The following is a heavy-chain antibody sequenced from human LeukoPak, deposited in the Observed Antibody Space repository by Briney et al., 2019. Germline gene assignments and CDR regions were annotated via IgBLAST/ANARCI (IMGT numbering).Heavy chain of an antibody. CDR2: INPKSGGT. J-gene: IGHJ5*02. CDR3: ARDRLRLGYERTNWFDP. Sequence: ASVKVSCKASGHTFSDFHMHWVRQAPGQGLEWMGWINPKSGGTNYAQKFQGRVTMTRDTSISTVYMELSRLRSDDTAVYYCARDRLRLGYERTNWFDPWGQGTLVTVSS. CDR1: GHTFSDFH. D-gene: IGHD2-15*01. V-gene: IGHV1-2*02.